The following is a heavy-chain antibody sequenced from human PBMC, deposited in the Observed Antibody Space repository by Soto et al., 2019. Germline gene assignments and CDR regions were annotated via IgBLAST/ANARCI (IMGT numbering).Heavy chain of an antibody. J-gene: IGHJ2*01. CDR3: ATTENRYCSGGSCPTPFWYFDL. D-gene: IGHD2-15*01. CDR2: IYYSGST. CDR1: GGSISSYY. Sequence: ETLSLTCTVSGGSISSYYWSWIRQPPGKGLEWIGYIYYSGSTNYNPSLKSRVTISVDTSKNQFSLKLSSVTAADTAVYYCATTENRYCSGGSCPTPFWYFDLWGRGTLVTVSS. V-gene: IGHV4-59*01.